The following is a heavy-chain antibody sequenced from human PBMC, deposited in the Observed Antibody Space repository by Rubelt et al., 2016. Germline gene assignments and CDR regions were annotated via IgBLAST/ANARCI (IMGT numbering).Heavy chain of an antibody. CDR2: IYYSGST. V-gene: IGHV4-39*01. J-gene: IGHJ4*02. D-gene: IGHD3-10*01. Sequence: QLQLQESGPGLVKPSETLSLTCTVSSGSISNNTYYWGWIRQPPGKGLEWIGSIYYSGSTYYNPSLMCRVTVFVDTSKKQFSLNLSSVTAADTAVYYCARGFRESSGTNGDIDYWGQGTLVTVSS. CDR3: ARGFRESSGTNGDIDY. CDR1: SGSISNNTYY.